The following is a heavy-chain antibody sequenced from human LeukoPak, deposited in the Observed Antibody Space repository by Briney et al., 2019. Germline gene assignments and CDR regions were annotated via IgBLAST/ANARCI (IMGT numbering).Heavy chain of an antibody. CDR3: ARSVFGQGWELRGSYFDY. CDR2: IIPIFGTA. J-gene: IGHJ4*02. D-gene: IGHD1-26*01. CDR1: GGTFSSYA. Sequence: SVKVPCKASGGTFSSYAISWVRQAPGQGLEWMGRIIPIFGTANYAQKFQGRVTITTDESTSTAYMELSSLRSEDTAVYYCARSVFGQGWELRGSYFDYWGQGTLVTVSS. V-gene: IGHV1-69*05.